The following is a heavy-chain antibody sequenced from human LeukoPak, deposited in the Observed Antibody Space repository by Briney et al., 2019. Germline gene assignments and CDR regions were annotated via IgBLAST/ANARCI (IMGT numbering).Heavy chain of an antibody. CDR3: ARDWRDSSGKFPNDAFDS. CDR2: INSDGSST. Sequence: GGSLRLSCAASGFTFSSYWMHWVRQAPGKGLVWVSRINSDGSSTSYADSVKGRFTISRDNAKNSLYLQMNSLRAEDTAMYYCARDWRDSSGKFPNDAFDSWGQGTMVIVSS. V-gene: IGHV3-74*01. J-gene: IGHJ3*02. D-gene: IGHD3-22*01. CDR1: GFTFSSYW.